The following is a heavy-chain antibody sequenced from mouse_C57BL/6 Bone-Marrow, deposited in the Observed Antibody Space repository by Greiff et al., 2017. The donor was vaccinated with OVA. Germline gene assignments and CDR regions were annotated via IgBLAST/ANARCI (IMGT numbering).Heavy chain of an antibody. J-gene: IGHJ1*03. CDR1: GFNIKNTY. D-gene: IGHD2-3*01. CDR2: IDPANGNT. V-gene: IGHV14-3*01. CDR3: ARRRWLLRVFYWYFDV. Sequence: EVQLQQSVAELVRPGASVKLSCTASGFNIKNTYMHWVKQRPEQGLEWIGRIDPANGNTKYAPKFQGKATITADTSSNTAYLQLSSLTSEDTAIYYCARRRWLLRVFYWYFDVWGTGTTVTVSS.